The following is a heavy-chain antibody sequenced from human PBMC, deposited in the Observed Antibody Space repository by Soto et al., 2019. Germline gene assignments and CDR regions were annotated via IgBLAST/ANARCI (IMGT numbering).Heavy chain of an antibody. Sequence: SETLSLTCTVSGGSISSYYWSWIRQPPGKGLEWIGYIYYSGSTNYNPSLKSRVTISVDTSKNQFSLKLSSVTAADTAVYYCARMIGPDFWSGLRFDPWGQGTLVTVSS. CDR2: IYYSGST. V-gene: IGHV4-59*01. D-gene: IGHD3-3*01. CDR3: ARMIGPDFWSGLRFDP. J-gene: IGHJ5*02. CDR1: GGSISSYY.